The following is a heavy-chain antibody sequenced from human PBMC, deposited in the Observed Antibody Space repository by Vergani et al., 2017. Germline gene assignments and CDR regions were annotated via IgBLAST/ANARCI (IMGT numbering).Heavy chain of an antibody. CDR1: GFAFSNAW. Sequence: QLVESGGGWVQPGGSLRLSCAVSGFAFSNAWMTWVRQVPGKGLEWVGRIKRESDGGTAQYAAPVKGRFTVSRDDSKNTLYLQMNSLKMEDTAVYYCTTDFGGTCDTTRCDSRFDYWGQGTLVTVSS. V-gene: IGHV3-15*01. CDR3: TTDFGGTCDTTRCDSRFDY. D-gene: IGHD2-2*01. J-gene: IGHJ4*02. CDR2: IKRESDGGTA.